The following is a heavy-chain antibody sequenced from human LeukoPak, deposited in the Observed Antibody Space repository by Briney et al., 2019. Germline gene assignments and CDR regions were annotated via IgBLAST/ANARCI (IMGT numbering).Heavy chain of an antibody. V-gene: IGHV4-30-4*01. D-gene: IGHD6-19*01. CDR3: ARGSSGWYRGYGMDV. CDR2: IYYSGST. J-gene: IGHJ6*02. Sequence: SQTLSLTCTVSGGSISSGDYYWSWIRQPPGKGLEWIGYIYYSGSTYYNPSLKSRVTISVDTSKNQFSLKLSSVTAADTAVYYCARGSSGWYRGYGMDVWGQGTTVTVSS. CDR1: GGSISSGDYY.